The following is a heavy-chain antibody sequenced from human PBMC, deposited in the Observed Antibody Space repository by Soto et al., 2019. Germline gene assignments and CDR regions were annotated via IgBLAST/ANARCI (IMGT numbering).Heavy chain of an antibody. V-gene: IGHV3-48*02. D-gene: IGHD3-3*01. Sequence: PWGSLLISCAASVFTFSIYSMKWVRQAPGKGLEWVSYISSNSRTMFYADSVKGRFTISRDNAKNSLYLQMSSLRDEDTAVYYCARDLWTYWGQGAMVTVSS. CDR1: VFTFSIYS. CDR2: ISSNSRTM. CDR3: ARDLWTY. J-gene: IGHJ4*02.